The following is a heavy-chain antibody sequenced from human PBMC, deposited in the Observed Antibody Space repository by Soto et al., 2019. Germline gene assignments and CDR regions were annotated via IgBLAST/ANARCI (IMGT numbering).Heavy chain of an antibody. V-gene: IGHV1-8*01. CDR1: GYTFTSYD. CDR3: ARFPFRGYQLPVGDDAFDI. Sequence: QVQLVQSGAEVKKPGASVKVSCKASGYTFTSYDINWVRQATGQGLEWMGWMNPNSGNTGYAQKFQGRVTMTRNTSISTAYMELSSLRSEDTAVYYYARFPFRGYQLPVGDDAFDIWGQGTMVTVSS. D-gene: IGHD2-2*01. CDR2: MNPNSGNT. J-gene: IGHJ3*02.